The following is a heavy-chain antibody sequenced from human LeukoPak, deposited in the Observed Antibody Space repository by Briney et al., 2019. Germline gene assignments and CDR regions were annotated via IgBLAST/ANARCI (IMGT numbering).Heavy chain of an antibody. D-gene: IGHD3-22*01. CDR2: INPNSGGT. J-gene: IGHJ4*02. Sequence: ASVKVSCKASGYTFTGYYMHWVRQAPGQGLEWLGWINPNSGGTNYAQKFQGRVTMTRDTSISTAYMELSRLRPDDTAVYYCARAPPRYYDSSGYLDYWGQGTLVTVSS. V-gene: IGHV1-2*02. CDR1: GYTFTGYY. CDR3: ARAPPRYYDSSGYLDY.